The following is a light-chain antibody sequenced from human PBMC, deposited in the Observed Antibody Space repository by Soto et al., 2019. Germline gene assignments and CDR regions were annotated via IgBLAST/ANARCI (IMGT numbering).Light chain of an antibody. J-gene: IGLJ1*01. CDR3: CSYTTRSTLV. Sequence: QSALTHPASVSGSPGQSITISCTGTSSDVGAYNHVSWYQQHPGKAPQLIIYEVSNRPSGLSNRFSASKSGNTASLTISGLQAEDGAHYYCCSYTTRSTLVFGTGTRSPS. CDR2: EVS. CDR1: SSDVGAYNH. V-gene: IGLV2-14*01.